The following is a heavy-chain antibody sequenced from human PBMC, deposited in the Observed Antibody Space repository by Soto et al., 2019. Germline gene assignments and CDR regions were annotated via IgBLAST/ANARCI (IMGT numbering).Heavy chain of an antibody. CDR2: IYYSGST. Sequence: TLSLACTVSAGSISSSSYYWGWIRQPPGKGLEWIGSIYYSGSTYYNPSLKSRVTISVDTSKNQFSLKLSSVTAADTAVYYCARPMVRGAHGMDVWGQGTTVTVSS. V-gene: IGHV4-39*01. CDR3: ARPMVRGAHGMDV. D-gene: IGHD3-10*01. J-gene: IGHJ6*02. CDR1: AGSISSSSYY.